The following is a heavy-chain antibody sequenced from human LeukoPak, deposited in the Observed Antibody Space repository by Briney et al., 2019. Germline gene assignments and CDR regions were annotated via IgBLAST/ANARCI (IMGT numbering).Heavy chain of an antibody. Sequence: SETLSLTCTVSGGSISSYYWSWIRQPPGKGLEWIGYIYYSGSTNYNPSLKSRVTISVDTSKNQFSLKLTSVTAADTAMYYRARHITVSYDAFDLWGRGTMVTVSS. D-gene: IGHD6-19*01. V-gene: IGHV4-59*08. CDR1: GGSISSYY. CDR2: IYYSGST. CDR3: ARHITVSYDAFDL. J-gene: IGHJ3*01.